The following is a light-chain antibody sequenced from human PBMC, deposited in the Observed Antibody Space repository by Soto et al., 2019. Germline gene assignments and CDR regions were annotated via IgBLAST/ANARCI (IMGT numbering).Light chain of an antibody. CDR2: DAS. V-gene: IGKV3-11*01. J-gene: IGKJ4*01. Sequence: EIVLTQSPATLSLSPGERATLSCRASQSVGSYLAWYQQQPGQAPRLLVYDASNRATGIPARFSGSGSGTEFTLTISSLEAEDFLVYYCQQRGSWPLTFGGGTKVEIK. CDR1: QSVGSY. CDR3: QQRGSWPLT.